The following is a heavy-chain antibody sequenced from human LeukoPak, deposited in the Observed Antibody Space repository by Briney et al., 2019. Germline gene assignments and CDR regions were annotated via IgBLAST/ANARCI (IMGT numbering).Heavy chain of an antibody. V-gene: IGHV3-74*01. CDR1: GFTFSTYW. CDR2: INSDGSEI. J-gene: IGHJ4*02. D-gene: IGHD6-13*01. CDR3: GREDISNSWYIDY. Sequence: GESLTLSCGASGFTFSTYWMHWVCQAPGKGLVWVSRINSDGSEITYADSVKGRFTMSRDNAKNTLYLQVNSLRAEDTAVYYCGREDISNSWYIDYWGQGTLVTVSS.